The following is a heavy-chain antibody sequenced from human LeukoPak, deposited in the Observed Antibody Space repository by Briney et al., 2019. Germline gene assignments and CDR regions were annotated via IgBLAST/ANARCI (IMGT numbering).Heavy chain of an antibody. V-gene: IGHV3-21*01. J-gene: IGHJ4*02. CDR3: ARGGSSGYYVDY. CDR1: GFTFSSYE. CDR2: IGSSSSYI. D-gene: IGHD3-22*01. Sequence: GGSLRLSCAASGFTFSSYEMNWVRQAPGKGLEWVSSIGSSSSYIYYADSVKGRFTISRDNAKNSLYLQMNSLRAEDTAVYYCARGGSSGYYVDYWGQGTLVTVSS.